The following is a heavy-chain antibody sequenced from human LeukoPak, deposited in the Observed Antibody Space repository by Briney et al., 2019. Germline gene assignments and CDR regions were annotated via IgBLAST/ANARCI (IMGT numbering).Heavy chain of an antibody. J-gene: IGHJ3*02. V-gene: IGHV3-21*01. CDR2: ISSISSGYI. Sequence: GGSLRLSCAASGFTFNNYNMNWVRQAPGKGLEWVSSISSISSGYIYYADSVKGRFTISRDNAKNSLYLQMNSLRAEDTAVYYCARTLWERDAFDIWGQGTMVTVSS. CDR1: GFTFNNYN. D-gene: IGHD1-26*01. CDR3: ARTLWERDAFDI.